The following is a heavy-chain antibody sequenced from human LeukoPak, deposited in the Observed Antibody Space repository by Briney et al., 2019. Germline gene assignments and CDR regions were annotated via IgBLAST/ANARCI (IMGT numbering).Heavy chain of an antibody. J-gene: IGHJ4*02. Sequence: GGSLRLSCAASGFTFSDAWMSWVRQAPGKGLEWLGRIKSKNDGGTTHYAAPVKGRLTISRDDSKNTLSLEMSGLRTDDTGLYYCTAGTMVRGEILLGDLHWGQGTLVTVFS. D-gene: IGHD3-10*01. CDR2: IKSKNDGGTT. CDR1: GFTFSDAW. V-gene: IGHV3-15*01. CDR3: TAGTMVRGEILLGDLH.